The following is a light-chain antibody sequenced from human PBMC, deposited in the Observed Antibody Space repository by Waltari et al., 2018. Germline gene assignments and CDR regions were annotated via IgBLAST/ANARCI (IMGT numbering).Light chain of an antibody. Sequence: QSALSQPASVSASFGQSINISCTGTSSDVGYSDSVSWYQHHPVKAPKFIIYDVSKRPSGVPNRFSGSKYGKRASLTISGLQPDDEAVYYCCAFAVGDTYVFGSGTNVTV. CDR1: SSDVGYSDS. CDR2: DVS. CDR3: CAFAVGDTYV. V-gene: IGLV2-23*02. J-gene: IGLJ1*01.